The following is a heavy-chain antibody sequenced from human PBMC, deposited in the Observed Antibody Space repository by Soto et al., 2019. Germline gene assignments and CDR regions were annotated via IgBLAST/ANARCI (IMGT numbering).Heavy chain of an antibody. Sequence: SVKVSCKASGGTFSSYALSWVRQAPGQGLEWMGGIIPIFGTANYAQKFQGRVTITADKSTSTAYMELSSLRSEDTAVYYCARGPGLPADLYCYYCIDVWGQATTVTVSS. CDR3: ARGPGLPADLYCYYCIDV. J-gene: IGHJ6*02. V-gene: IGHV1-69*06. CDR2: IIPIFGTA. CDR1: GGTFSSYA. D-gene: IGHD2-2*01.